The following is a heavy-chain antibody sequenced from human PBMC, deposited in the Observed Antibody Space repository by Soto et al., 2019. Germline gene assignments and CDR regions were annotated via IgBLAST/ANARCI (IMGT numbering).Heavy chain of an antibody. CDR3: ARLDYGNGMDV. CDR1: GGSFSSCTYY. J-gene: IGHJ6*02. D-gene: IGHD3-10*01. Sequence: SETLSLTCTVSGGSFSSCTYYWGWIRQSPGKGLEWIGNGFHTGTTHYNPSLKSRVTISVDTSKNEFSLRLSSVTAADTAVYYCARLDYGNGMDVWGQGTTVTGSS. V-gene: IGHV4-39*01. CDR2: GFHTGTT.